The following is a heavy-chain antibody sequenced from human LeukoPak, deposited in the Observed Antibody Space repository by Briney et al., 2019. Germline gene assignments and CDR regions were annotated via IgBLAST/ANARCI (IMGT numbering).Heavy chain of an antibody. V-gene: IGHV3-74*01. D-gene: IGHD2-15*01. CDR2: INRDGSST. CDR3: ASSGWYPYYFDY. Sequence: QTGGSPRLSCAASGFTFSSYWMHWVRQGPGKGLVWVSRINRDGSSTSYADSVKGRFTISRDNAKNTLYLQMNSLRAEDTAVYYCASSGWYPYYFDYWGQGTLVTVSS. J-gene: IGHJ4*02. CDR1: GFTFSSYW.